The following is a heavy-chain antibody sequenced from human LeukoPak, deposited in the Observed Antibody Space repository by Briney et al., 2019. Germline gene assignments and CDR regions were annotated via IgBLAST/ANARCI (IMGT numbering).Heavy chain of an antibody. CDR2: IYHSGST. J-gene: IGHJ3*02. CDR3: ARVEWFGELSPFDI. CDR1: VRPDNSGTYY. Sequence: SSDTLSLICSVSVRPDNSGTYYCRSSRQPRAEGLEWFVYIYHSGSTNYNPSLKSRVTISVDTSKNQFSLKLSSVTAADTAVYYCARVEWFGELSPFDIWGQGTMVTVSS. D-gene: IGHD3-10*01. V-gene: IGHV4-61*01.